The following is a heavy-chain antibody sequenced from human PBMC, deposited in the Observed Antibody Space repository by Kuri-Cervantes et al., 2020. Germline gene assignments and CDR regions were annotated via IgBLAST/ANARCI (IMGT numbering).Heavy chain of an antibody. J-gene: IGHJ6*02. CDR3: AKVSDYYGMDV. CDR2: IWYDGSNK. CDR1: GFTFSSYG. V-gene: IGHV3-33*06. Sequence: LSLTCAASGFTFSSYGMHWVRQAPGKGLEWVAVIWYDGSNKYYADSVKGRFTISRDNSKNTLYLRMNSLRAEDTAVYYCAKVSDYYGMDVWGQGTTVTVSS. D-gene: IGHD5/OR15-5a*01.